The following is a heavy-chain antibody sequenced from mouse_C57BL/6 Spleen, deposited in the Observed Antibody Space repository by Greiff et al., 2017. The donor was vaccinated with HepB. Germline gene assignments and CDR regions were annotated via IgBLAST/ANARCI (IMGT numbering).Heavy chain of an antibody. Sequence: EVMLVESGGGLVKPGGSLKLSCAASGFTFSSYAMSWVRQTPEKRLEWVATISDGGSYTYYPDNVKGRFTISRANAKNNLYLQMSHLKSEDTAMYYCARDRDYDGYAMDYWGQGTSVTVSS. CDR2: ISDGGSYT. J-gene: IGHJ4*01. D-gene: IGHD2-4*01. CDR1: GFTFSSYA. CDR3: ARDRDYDGYAMDY. V-gene: IGHV5-4*01.